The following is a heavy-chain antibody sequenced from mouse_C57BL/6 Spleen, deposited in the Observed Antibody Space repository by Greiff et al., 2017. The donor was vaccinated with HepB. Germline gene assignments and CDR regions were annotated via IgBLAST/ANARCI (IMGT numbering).Heavy chain of an antibody. D-gene: IGHD2-5*01. Sequence: EVQLQQSGPELVKPGASVKISCKASGYSFTGYYMNWVKQSPEKSLEWIGEINPSTGGTTYNQKFKAKATLTVDKSYSTAYMQLKSLTSEDSAVYYCARRESDYSNEGAMDYWGQGTSVTVSS. V-gene: IGHV1-42*01. CDR2: INPSTGGT. CDR1: GYSFTGYY. CDR3: ARRESDYSNEGAMDY. J-gene: IGHJ4*01.